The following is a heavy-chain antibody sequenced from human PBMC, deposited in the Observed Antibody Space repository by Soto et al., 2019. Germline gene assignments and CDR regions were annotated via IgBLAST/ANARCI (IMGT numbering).Heavy chain of an antibody. CDR2: MNPNSGET. CDR3: ARVAVAARPRWYNWFDP. Sequence: QEQLVQSGAEVKKPGASVKVSCKTSGYTFTDYDINWVRQATGQGLEWIGWMNPNSGETGYAQKFQGRVTMTWSASISTAYLELSSLRSEDTAVYYCARVAVAARPRWYNWFDPWGQGTLVTVSS. J-gene: IGHJ5*02. V-gene: IGHV1-8*01. D-gene: IGHD2-15*01. CDR1: GYTFTDYD.